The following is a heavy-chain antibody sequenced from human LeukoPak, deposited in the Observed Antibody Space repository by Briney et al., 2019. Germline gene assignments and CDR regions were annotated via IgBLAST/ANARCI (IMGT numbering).Heavy chain of an antibody. D-gene: IGHD5-18*01. CDR3: ARDTRRGYSYGSDI. CDR2: ISAYNGNT. Sequence: ASVKVSCKASGYTFTSYGISWVRQAPGQGLEWMGWISAYNGNTNYAQKLQGRVTVTTDTSTSTAYMELRSLRSDDTAVYYCARDTRRGYSYGSDIWGQGTMVPVSS. V-gene: IGHV1-18*01. CDR1: GYTFTSYG. J-gene: IGHJ3*02.